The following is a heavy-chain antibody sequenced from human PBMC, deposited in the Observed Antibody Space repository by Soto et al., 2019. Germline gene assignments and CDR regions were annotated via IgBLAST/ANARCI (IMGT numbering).Heavy chain of an antibody. CDR1: GFSFSSYV. J-gene: IGHJ6*02. D-gene: IGHD5-18*01. V-gene: IGHV3-23*01. Sequence: EVQLLESGGGLVQPGGSLRLSCAASGFSFSSYVMSWVRQAPGKGLWWVSTISAYGDTTNYPDSVKGRFGISRDNPKNSLYLQMNSLRAEDTAVYFCAKETFRGYTYGLDVWGQGTTVTVSS. CDR2: ISAYGDTT. CDR3: AKETFRGYTYGLDV.